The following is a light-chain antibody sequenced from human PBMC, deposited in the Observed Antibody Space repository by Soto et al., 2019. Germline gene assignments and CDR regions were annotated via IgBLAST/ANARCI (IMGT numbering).Light chain of an antibody. CDR3: QQRSNWPWT. CDR1: PSVSSY. CDR2: DAS. Sequence: EIVLTQSPATLSLSPGEKATLSCRASPSVSSYLAWYQQKPGQAPRLLIYDASIRATGIPVRFSGSGSETDFTLTITSLEPEDFAVYYCQQRSNWPWTFGQGTKVEIK. J-gene: IGKJ1*01. V-gene: IGKV3-11*01.